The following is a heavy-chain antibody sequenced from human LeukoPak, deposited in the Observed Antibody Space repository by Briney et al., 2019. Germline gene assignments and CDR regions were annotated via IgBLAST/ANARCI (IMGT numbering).Heavy chain of an antibody. V-gene: IGHV1-2*02. D-gene: IGHD2-2*01. J-gene: IGHJ4*02. CDR1: GYTFIGYY. CDR2: ISPKSGDT. Sequence: GAAVKVSCKASGYTFIGYYMHCVRQAPGQEHEWMGWISPKSGDTNYAQNFHDRVTMTRDTSISTAYVELNRLTSDDTAVYYCARGRDKTTSPAIDYWGQGTLVTVS. CDR3: ARGRDKTTSPAIDY.